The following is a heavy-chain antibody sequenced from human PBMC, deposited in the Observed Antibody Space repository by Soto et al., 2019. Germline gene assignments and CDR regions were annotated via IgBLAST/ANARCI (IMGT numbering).Heavy chain of an antibody. J-gene: IGHJ4*02. CDR3: ARESAGRDEFQSSGDFDY. V-gene: IGHV1-46*01. Sequence: QVQLVQSGAEVKKPGASVKVSCKASGYFFASYSMHWVQQAPGQGLEWMGMINPSVGSTSYVEKFQGRVTMTRDTSTSTVYMELSGLRSEDTAVYYCARESAGRDEFQSSGDFDYWGQGTLVTVSS. CDR2: INPSVGST. D-gene: IGHD2-15*01. CDR1: GYFFASYS.